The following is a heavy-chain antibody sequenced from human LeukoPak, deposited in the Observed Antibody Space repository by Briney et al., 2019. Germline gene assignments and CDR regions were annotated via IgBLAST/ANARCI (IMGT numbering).Heavy chain of an antibody. Sequence: PGRYLRRSCAASGFTFSSYGMHWVRQAPGKGLEWVAVISYDGSNKYYADSVKGRFTIARDNSKNTLYLQMNSLRAEDTAVYYCARDQDIVVVPAAILDYWGQGTLVTVSS. D-gene: IGHD2-2*01. CDR3: ARDQDIVVVPAAILDY. CDR1: GFTFSSYG. J-gene: IGHJ4*02. V-gene: IGHV3-30*03. CDR2: ISYDGSNK.